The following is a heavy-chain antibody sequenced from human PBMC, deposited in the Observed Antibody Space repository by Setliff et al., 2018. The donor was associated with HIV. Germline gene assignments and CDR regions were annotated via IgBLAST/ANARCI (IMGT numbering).Heavy chain of an antibody. CDR1: GGTFSSYA. D-gene: IGHD6-19*01. CDR2: MNPNSGNT. Sequence: AASVKVSCKASGGTFSSYAISWVRQAPGQGLEWMGWMNPNSGNTGYARKFQGRITMTRNTSITTAYMELSSLGSEDTAVYYCARVIGYFSGWYLKYWGQGTPVTVSS. CDR3: ARVIGYFSGWYLKY. J-gene: IGHJ4*02. V-gene: IGHV1-8*02.